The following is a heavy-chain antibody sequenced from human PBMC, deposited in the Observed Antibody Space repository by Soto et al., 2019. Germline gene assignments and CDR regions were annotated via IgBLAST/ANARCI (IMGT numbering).Heavy chain of an antibody. D-gene: IGHD6-19*01. CDR2: IYHSGST. CDR1: GGSISSGGYS. J-gene: IGHJ4*02. Sequence: QLQLQESGTGLVKPSQTLSLTCAVSGGSISSGGYSWSWIRQPPGKGLEWIGYIYHSGSTYYNPSLKSRVTISVDRSKNQFSLKLSSVTAADTAVYYCARAGGLGAVAADYWGQGTLVTVSS. CDR3: ARAGGLGAVAADY. V-gene: IGHV4-30-2*01.